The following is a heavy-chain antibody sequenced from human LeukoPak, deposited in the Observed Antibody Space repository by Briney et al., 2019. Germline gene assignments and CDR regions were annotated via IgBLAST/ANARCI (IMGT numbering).Heavy chain of an antibody. D-gene: IGHD4-23*01. CDR2: IKEDRTAD. Sequence: GGSLRLSCEASGFTFNNYWMTWVRQAPGKGLEWVAHIKEDRTADYYVDSVKGRFTISKDDGKNSLHLQMNSLRVEDTAVYYCVRGGWELDYWGQGTLVTVSS. V-gene: IGHV3-7*01. J-gene: IGHJ4*02. CDR3: VRGGWELDY. CDR1: GFTFNNYW.